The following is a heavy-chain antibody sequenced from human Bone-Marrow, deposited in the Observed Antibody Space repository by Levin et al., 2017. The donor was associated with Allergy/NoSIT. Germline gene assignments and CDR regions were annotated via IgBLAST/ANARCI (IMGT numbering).Heavy chain of an antibody. J-gene: IGHJ4*02. CDR3: ARGGTRHWSGYYGHY. CDR2: INPSGGST. Sequence: ASVKVSCKASGYTFTSYYMHWVRQAPGQGLEWMGIINPSGGSTSYAQKFQGRVTMTRDTSTSTAYMELSSLRSEDTAVYYCARGGTRHWSGYYGHYWGQGTLVTVSS. CDR1: GYTFTSYY. V-gene: IGHV1-46*01. D-gene: IGHD3-3*01.